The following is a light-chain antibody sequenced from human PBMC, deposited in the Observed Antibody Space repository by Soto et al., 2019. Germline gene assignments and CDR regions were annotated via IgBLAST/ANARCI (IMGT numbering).Light chain of an antibody. J-gene: IGKJ5*01. Sequence: EIVMTQSPGTLSLSPVETATLSCRASQSVSSNLAWYQQKPGQAPRLLISDASTRATGIPARFSGSGSGTEFTLTVSSLQSEDFAVYYCQQYIKWPIAFGQGTRLEIK. V-gene: IGKV3-15*01. CDR1: QSVSSN. CDR3: QQYIKWPIA. CDR2: DAS.